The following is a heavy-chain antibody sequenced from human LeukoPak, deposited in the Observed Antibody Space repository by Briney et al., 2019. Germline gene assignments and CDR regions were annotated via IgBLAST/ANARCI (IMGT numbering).Heavy chain of an antibody. V-gene: IGHV3-30-3*01. CDR1: GFTFSSFA. J-gene: IGHJ3*02. Sequence: GGSLRLSCAASGFTFSSFAMHWVRQAPGKALEWVAVISYDGSNKYYADSVKGRFTISIDNSKNTLYLQMNSLRAEDTAVYYCARARYSSSWYDAFDIWGQGTMVTVSS. D-gene: IGHD6-13*01. CDR3: ARARYSSSWYDAFDI. CDR2: ISYDGSNK.